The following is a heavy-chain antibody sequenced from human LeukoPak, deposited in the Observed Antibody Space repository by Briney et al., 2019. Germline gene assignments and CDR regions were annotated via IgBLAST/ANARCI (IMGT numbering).Heavy chain of an antibody. D-gene: IGHD2-2*01. CDR1: GYTFTSYY. Sequence: GASVTVSCTASGYTFTSYYVHWVRQAPGQGLEWMGIINPSGGSTSYAQKFQGRVTMTRDTSTSTVYMELSSLRSEDTAVYYCARARIVVVPAATSYYFDYWGQGTLVTVSS. CDR3: ARARIVVVPAATSYYFDY. J-gene: IGHJ4*02. CDR2: INPSGGST. V-gene: IGHV1-46*01.